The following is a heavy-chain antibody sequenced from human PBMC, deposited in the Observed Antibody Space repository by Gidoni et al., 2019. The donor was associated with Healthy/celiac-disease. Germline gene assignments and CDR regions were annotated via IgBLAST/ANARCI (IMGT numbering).Heavy chain of an antibody. CDR1: GFTFSSYG. V-gene: IGHV3-30*02. D-gene: IGHD6-13*01. CDR2: IRYDGSNK. CDR3: AKVSSSWYDEDAFDI. J-gene: IGHJ3*02. Sequence: QVQLVESGGGVVQPGGSLRLSCAASGFTFSSYGMHWVRQAPGKGLGWLAFIRYDGSNKYYADSVKGRFTISRDNSKNTLYLQMNSLRAEDTAVYYCAKVSSSWYDEDAFDIWGQGTMVTVSS.